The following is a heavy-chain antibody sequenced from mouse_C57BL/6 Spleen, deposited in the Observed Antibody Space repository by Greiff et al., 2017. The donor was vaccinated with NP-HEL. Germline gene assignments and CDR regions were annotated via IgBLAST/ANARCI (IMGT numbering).Heavy chain of an antibody. CDR1: GYTFTSYW. CDR2: IDPSDSYT. Sequence: QVQLQQPGAELVRPGTSVKLSCKASGYTFTSYWMHWVKQRPGQGLEWIGVIDPSDSYTNYNQKFKGKATLTVDTSSSTAYMQLSSLTSEDSAVYYCARELGGYFDYWGQGTTLTVSS. CDR3: ARELGGYFDY. J-gene: IGHJ2*01. D-gene: IGHD4-1*01. V-gene: IGHV1-59*01.